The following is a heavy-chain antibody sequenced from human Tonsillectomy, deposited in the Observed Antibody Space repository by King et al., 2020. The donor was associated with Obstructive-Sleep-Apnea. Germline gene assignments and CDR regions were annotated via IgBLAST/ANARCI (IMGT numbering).Heavy chain of an antibody. Sequence: VQLVESGGGLVQPGRSLRLSCAASGFTFDDYAMHWVRQAPGKGLEWVSGISWNSGSIGYADSVKGRFTISRDNAKNSLYLQMNSLRAEDTALYYCAKYSTACPDLYYFDYWGQGTLVTVSS. D-gene: IGHD5-18*01. V-gene: IGHV3-9*01. J-gene: IGHJ4*02. CDR2: ISWNSGSI. CDR1: GFTFDDYA. CDR3: AKYSTACPDLYYFDY.